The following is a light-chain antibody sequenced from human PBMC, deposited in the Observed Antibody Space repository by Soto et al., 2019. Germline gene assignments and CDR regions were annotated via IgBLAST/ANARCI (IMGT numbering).Light chain of an antibody. CDR1: QSFSGS. CDR3: QQRSNWPIT. CDR2: DTS. J-gene: IGKJ5*01. V-gene: IGKV3-11*01. Sequence: EIVLTQSPATLSLSPGERATLSCRASQSFSGSLAWYRHHPGQAPRLVIYDTSKRATGIPARFSGSGSGTHFTLTISSLEPEDFAVYYCQQRSNWPITFGQGTRLEIK.